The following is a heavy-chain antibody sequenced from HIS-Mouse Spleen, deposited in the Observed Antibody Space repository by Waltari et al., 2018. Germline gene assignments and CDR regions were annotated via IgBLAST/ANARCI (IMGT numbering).Heavy chain of an antibody. D-gene: IGHD3-3*01. J-gene: IGHJ3*02. CDR2: IYTSGST. Sequence: QVQLQESGPGLVKPSETLSLTCTVSGGSISSYYWSWIRQPAGKGLEWIGRIYTSGSTNYNPSSKRRVTMSVDTSKNQFSLKLSSVTAADTAVYYCARDFHDFWSGYYGGDKKHDAFDIWGQGTMVTVSS. V-gene: IGHV4-4*07. CDR1: GGSISSYY. CDR3: ARDFHDFWSGYYGGDKKHDAFDI.